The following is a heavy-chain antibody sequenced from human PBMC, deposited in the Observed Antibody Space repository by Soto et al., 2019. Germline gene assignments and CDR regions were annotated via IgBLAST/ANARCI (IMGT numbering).Heavy chain of an antibody. CDR3: ARGYPDSSGFYYFDY. CDR2: IYSGGTT. V-gene: IGHV3-53*01. CDR1: GCSGSGSH. D-gene: IGHD3-22*01. J-gene: IGHJ4*01. Sequence: GGSLRLSCGASGCSGSGSHMSWVRQAPGKGLEWVSVIYSGGTTYYADSVKGRFTISRDNSKNTLNLQMNSLRAEDTAVYYCARGYPDSSGFYYFDYWGHGTLVTVSS.